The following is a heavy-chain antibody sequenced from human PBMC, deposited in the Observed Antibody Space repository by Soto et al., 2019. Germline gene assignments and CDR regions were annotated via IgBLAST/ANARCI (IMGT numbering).Heavy chain of an antibody. D-gene: IGHD3-22*01. CDR2: IYYSGST. CDR1: GGSISSGGYY. V-gene: IGHV4-31*03. CDR3: AGGGGYPSGDPNWFDP. J-gene: IGHJ5*02. Sequence: QVQLQESGPGLVKPSQTLSLTCTVSGGSISSGGYYWSWIRQHPGKGLEWIGYIYYSGSTYYNPSLKSRVTISVDTSKNQFSLKLSSVTAADTAVCYCAGGGGYPSGDPNWFDPWGQGTLVTVSS.